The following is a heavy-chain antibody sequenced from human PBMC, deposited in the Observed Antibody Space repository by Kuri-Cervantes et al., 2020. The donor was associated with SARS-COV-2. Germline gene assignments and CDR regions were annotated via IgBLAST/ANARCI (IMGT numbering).Heavy chain of an antibody. D-gene: IGHD5-18*01. CDR3: ARDSDTAMVTIFDY. V-gene: IGHV1-2*04. Sequence: ASVKVSCKASGGTFSSYAISWVRQAPGQGLEWMGWINPNSGGTNYAQKFQGWVTMTRDTSISTAYMELSRLRSEDTAVYYCARDSDTAMVTIFDYWGQGTLVTVSS. J-gene: IGHJ4*02. CDR1: GGTFSSYA. CDR2: INPNSGGT.